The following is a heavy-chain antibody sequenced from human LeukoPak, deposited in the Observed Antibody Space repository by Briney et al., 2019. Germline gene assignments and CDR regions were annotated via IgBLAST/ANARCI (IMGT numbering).Heavy chain of an antibody. J-gene: IGHJ4*02. Sequence: ASVKVSCKASGYTFTGYDMYWVRQAPGQGLEWMGWINPNSGGTNYAQKFQGRVTMTRDTSISTAYMELSRLRSDDTAVYYCATFEYTCSSLNYWGQGTLVTVSS. CDR1: GYTFTGYD. CDR3: ATFEYTCSSLNY. D-gene: IGHD6-6*01. CDR2: INPNSGGT. V-gene: IGHV1-2*02.